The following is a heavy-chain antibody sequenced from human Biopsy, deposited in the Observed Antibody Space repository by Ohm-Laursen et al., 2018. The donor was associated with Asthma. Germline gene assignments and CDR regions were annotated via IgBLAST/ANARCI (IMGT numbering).Heavy chain of an antibody. J-gene: IGHJ4*02. CDR2: IYYFGST. Sequence: SHTLSLTCTLSGGSISSGAYYWSWVRQPPAKGLEWIGYIYYFGSTYYNPSLKSRVALSLDTSKNQFSLKLSSVTAADTAVYFCARRGGVRRYFDYWGQGTLVTVSS. D-gene: IGHD3-16*01. CDR3: ARRGGVRRYFDY. V-gene: IGHV4-30-4*01. CDR1: GGSISSGAYY.